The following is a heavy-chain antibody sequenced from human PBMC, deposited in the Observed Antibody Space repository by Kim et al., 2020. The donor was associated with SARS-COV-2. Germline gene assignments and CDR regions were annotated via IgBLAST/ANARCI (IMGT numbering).Heavy chain of an antibody. CDR1: GGSFSGYY. CDR2: INHSGST. V-gene: IGHV4-34*01. J-gene: IGHJ3*02. CDR3: ARGIPKPDPDAFDI. D-gene: IGHD2-21*01. Sequence: SETLSLTCAVYGGSFSGYYWSWIRQPPGKGLEWIGEINHSGSTNYNPSLKSRVTISVDTSKNQFSLKLSSVTAADTAVYYCARGIPKPDPDAFDIWGQGTMVTVSS.